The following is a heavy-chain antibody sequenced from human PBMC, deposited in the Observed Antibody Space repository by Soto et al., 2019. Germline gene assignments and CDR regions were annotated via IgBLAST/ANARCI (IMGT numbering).Heavy chain of an antibody. CDR3: AKDGTAGGIHFYGMNV. CDR1: VFSVTSYG. D-gene: IGHD6-13*01. CDR2: IGGVGDT. Sequence: GSLRLSGEVSVFSVTSYGMNWVRQPPDKGLEWVSTIGGVGDTFYADSVKGRFTISRDLSKNTLFLQMNSLRDEDTALYFCAKDGTAGGIHFYGMNVWGQGTTVTVSS. J-gene: IGHJ6*02. V-gene: IGHV3-23*01.